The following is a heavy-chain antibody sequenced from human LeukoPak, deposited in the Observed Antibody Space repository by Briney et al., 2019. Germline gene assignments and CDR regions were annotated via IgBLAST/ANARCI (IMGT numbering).Heavy chain of an antibody. J-gene: IGHJ6*02. Sequence: PSETLSLTCAVYGGSFGGYYWSWIRQPPGKGLEWIGEINHSGSTNYNPSLKSRVTISVDTSKNQFSLKLSSVTAADTAVYYCARYTPITMVRGVINRNYYYYYGMDVWGQGTTVTVSS. CDR1: GGSFGGYY. CDR3: ARYTPITMVRGVINRNYYYYYGMDV. D-gene: IGHD3-10*01. V-gene: IGHV4-34*01. CDR2: INHSGST.